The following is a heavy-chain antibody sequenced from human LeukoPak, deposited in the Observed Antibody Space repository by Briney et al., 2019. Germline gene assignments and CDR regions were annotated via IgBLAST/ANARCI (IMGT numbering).Heavy chain of an antibody. V-gene: IGHV3-23*01. CDR2: INGSGDRT. Sequence: GGSLRLSCAASGFTFSSYAMSWVRQAPGKGLEWVSDINGSGDRTYYADSVKGRFIISRDNSKNTLYLRMYSLRAEDTALYYCAKDSPVLVGLFDYWGQGTLVTVSS. CDR1: GFTFSSYA. J-gene: IGHJ4*02. D-gene: IGHD2-2*01. CDR3: AKDSPVLVGLFDY.